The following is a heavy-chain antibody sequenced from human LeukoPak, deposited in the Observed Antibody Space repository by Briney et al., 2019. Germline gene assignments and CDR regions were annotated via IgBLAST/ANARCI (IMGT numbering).Heavy chain of an antibody. Sequence: PGGALRLSCAASGFTFSNAWMSWIRQAPGKGLEWVSYISGTSRYTNYADSVKGRFTISRDNAKNTLYLQMNSLRAEDTAIYYCARLSGYCSSTRCHPEFDYWGQGALVTVSS. D-gene: IGHD2-2*01. J-gene: IGHJ4*02. CDR3: ARLSGYCSSTRCHPEFDY. CDR1: GFTFSNAW. V-gene: IGHV3-11*03. CDR2: ISGTSRYT.